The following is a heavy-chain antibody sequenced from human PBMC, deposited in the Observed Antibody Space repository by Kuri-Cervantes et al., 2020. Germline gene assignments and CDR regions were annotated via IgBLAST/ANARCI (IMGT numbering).Heavy chain of an antibody. CDR1: GFTFSSYD. Sequence: GGSLRLSCAASGFTFSSYDMHWVRQATGKGLEWVSAIGTAGDTYYPGSVKGRFTISRENAKNSLYLQMNSLRAGDTAVYYCAREVDTNWFDPWGQGTLVTVSS. CDR2: IGTAGDT. CDR3: AREVDTNWFDP. V-gene: IGHV3-13*01. J-gene: IGHJ5*02. D-gene: IGHD3-9*01.